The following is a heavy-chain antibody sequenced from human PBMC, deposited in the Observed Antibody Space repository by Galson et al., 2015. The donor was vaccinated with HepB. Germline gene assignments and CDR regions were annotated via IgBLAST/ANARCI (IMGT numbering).Heavy chain of an antibody. CDR3: ARGGPGYYYYYMDV. Sequence: SLRLSCAASGFTVTSNYMSWVRQAPGKGLEWVSVIYSGGSTHYADSVKGRFTISRDNSKNTLYLQMNSLRAEDTAVYYCARGGPGYYYYYMDVWGKGTTVTVSS. V-gene: IGHV3-53*01. CDR1: GFTVTSNY. CDR2: IYSGGST. J-gene: IGHJ6*03.